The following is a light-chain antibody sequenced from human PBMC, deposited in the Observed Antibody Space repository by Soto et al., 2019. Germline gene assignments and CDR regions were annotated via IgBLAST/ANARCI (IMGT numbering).Light chain of an antibody. V-gene: IGKV3-11*01. Sequence: EIVLAQSPGTLSLSPGERATLSCRASQSVRSYLAWYQQKPGQAPRLLIYDASNRATGIPARFSGSGSGTDFTLTITSLQSEDNALYYCQQYYNWQPRFGQGTKVDIK. J-gene: IGKJ1*01. CDR3: QQYYNWQPR. CDR2: DAS. CDR1: QSVRSY.